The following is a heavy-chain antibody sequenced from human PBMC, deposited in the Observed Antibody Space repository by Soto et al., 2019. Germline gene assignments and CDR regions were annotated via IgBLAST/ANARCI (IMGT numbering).Heavy chain of an antibody. J-gene: IGHJ3*02. CDR1: GFTVSSNY. D-gene: IGHD3-3*01. CDR3: ARAGLFLEWLDALDI. V-gene: IGHV3-53*01. Sequence: GGSLRLSCAASGFTVSSNYMSWVRQAPGKGLEWVPVIYSGGSTYYADSVKGRFTISRDNSKNTLYLQMNSLRAEDTAVYYCARAGLFLEWLDALDIWGQGTMVTVSS. CDR2: IYSGGST.